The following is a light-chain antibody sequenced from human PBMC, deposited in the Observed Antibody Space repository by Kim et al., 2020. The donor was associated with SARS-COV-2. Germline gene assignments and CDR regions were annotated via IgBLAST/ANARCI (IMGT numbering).Light chain of an antibody. CDR1: QSVRGF. Sequence: EIVLTQSPATLSLSPGERATLSCRASQSVRGFLAWYQQKPGQAPRLLIYDTSKRATDVPARFSGSGSGTDFTLTITSLEPEDFAVYYCQQRNNWPRVTFGQGTKVDIK. J-gene: IGKJ1*01. CDR2: DTS. V-gene: IGKV3-11*01. CDR3: QQRNNWPRVT.